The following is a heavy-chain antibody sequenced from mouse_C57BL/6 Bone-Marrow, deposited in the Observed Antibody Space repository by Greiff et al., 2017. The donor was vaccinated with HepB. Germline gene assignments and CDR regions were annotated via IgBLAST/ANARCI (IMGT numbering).Heavy chain of an antibody. CDR1: GYTFTSYW. CDR2: IYPGSGST. V-gene: IGHV1-55*01. CDR3: ARRTLFITTVVATNYYAMDY. Sequence: QVQLKESGAELVKPGASVKMSCKASGYTFTSYWITWVKQRPGQGLEWIGDIYPGSGSTNYNEKFKSKATLTVDTSSSTAYMQLSSLTSEDSAVYYCARRTLFITTVVATNYYAMDYWGQGTSVTVSS. D-gene: IGHD1-1*01. J-gene: IGHJ4*01.